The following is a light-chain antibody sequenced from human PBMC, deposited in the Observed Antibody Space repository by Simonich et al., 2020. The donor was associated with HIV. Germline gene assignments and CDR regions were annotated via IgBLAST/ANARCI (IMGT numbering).Light chain of an antibody. CDR1: QSISSW. CDR2: KAS. V-gene: IGKV1-5*03. J-gene: IGKJ2*01. CDR3: QQSFSTPRYT. Sequence: DIQMTQSPSTLSASVGDRVTITCRASQSISSWLAWYQQKPGKAPKLLIYKASSLEMGVPSRFSGSGSGTDFTLTISILLPEDFATYYCQQSFSTPRYTFGQGTKVEIK.